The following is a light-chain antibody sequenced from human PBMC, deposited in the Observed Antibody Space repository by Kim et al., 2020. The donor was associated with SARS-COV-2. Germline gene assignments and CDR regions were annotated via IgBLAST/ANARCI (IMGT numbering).Light chain of an antibody. V-gene: IGKV3-11*01. J-gene: IGKJ5*01. CDR2: DAS. CDR1: QSVSNQ. CDR3: QQRSIWPT. Sequence: EIVLTQSPATLSLSPGERATLSCRASQSVSNQLAWYQQRPGQTPRLLIYDASDRATGIPARFSGSGSGTDFTLTISSLEPEDFAVYYCQQRSIWPTFGQGTRLEIK.